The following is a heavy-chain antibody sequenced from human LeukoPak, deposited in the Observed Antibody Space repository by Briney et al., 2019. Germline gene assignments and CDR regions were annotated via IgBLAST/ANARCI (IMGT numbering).Heavy chain of an antibody. CDR1: GDSISNYY. Sequence: PSETLSLTCTVSGDSISNYYWSWIRQTPGKGLEWIGYIHTSGSTNHNPSLKSRVTISVDTSKNQFSLKVSSVTAADTAVYFCARALASAGTEGVFDYWGQGTPVTVSS. D-gene: IGHD6-13*01. CDR2: IHTSGST. CDR3: ARALASAGTEGVFDY. J-gene: IGHJ4*02. V-gene: IGHV4-4*09.